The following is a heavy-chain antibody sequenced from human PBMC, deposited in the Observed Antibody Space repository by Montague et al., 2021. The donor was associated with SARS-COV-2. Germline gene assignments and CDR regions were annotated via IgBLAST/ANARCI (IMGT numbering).Heavy chain of an antibody. V-gene: IGHV4-39*01. CDR1: GGSISSSSYY. Sequence: SETLSLTCTVSGGSISSSSYYWGWSRQPPGKGLEWIGGIYYSGSTYYNPSLKSRVTISVDTSKNQFSLKLSSVTAADTAVYYCARYSSGWRVGGIDYWGQGTLVTVSS. D-gene: IGHD6-19*01. CDR2: IYYSGST. CDR3: ARYSSGWRVGGIDY. J-gene: IGHJ4*02.